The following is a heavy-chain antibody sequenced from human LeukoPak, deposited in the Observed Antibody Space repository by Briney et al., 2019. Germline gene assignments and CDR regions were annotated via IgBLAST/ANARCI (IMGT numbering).Heavy chain of an antibody. Sequence: ASVKVSCKASGYTFTSYDINWVRPATGQGLEWMGWMNPNSGNTGYAQKFQGRVTMTRNTSISTAYMELSSLRSEDTAVYYCARFSRTATTVTTTYFDYWGQGTLVTVSS. J-gene: IGHJ4*02. CDR2: MNPNSGNT. CDR1: GYTFTSYD. V-gene: IGHV1-8*01. CDR3: ARFSRTATTVTTTYFDY. D-gene: IGHD4-17*01.